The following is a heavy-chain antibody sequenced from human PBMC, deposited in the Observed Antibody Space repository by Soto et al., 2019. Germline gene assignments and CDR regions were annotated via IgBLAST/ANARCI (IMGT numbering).Heavy chain of an antibody. Sequence: PGESLKISCKGSGYSFTSYWIGWVRQMPGKGLEWMGIIYPGDSGTRYSPSFQGQVTISADKSISTAYLQWSSLKASDTAMYYCARGYNVAGAPNDAFDIWGQGTMVTVSS. CDR1: GYSFTSYW. D-gene: IGHD6-19*01. CDR2: IYPGDSGT. J-gene: IGHJ3*02. CDR3: ARGYNVAGAPNDAFDI. V-gene: IGHV5-51*01.